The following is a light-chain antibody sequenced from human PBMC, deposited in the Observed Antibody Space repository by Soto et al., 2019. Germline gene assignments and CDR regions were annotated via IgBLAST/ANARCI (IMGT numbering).Light chain of an antibody. V-gene: IGLV2-23*02. Sequence: QSALTQPASVSGSPGQSITISCTGTSSDVGSYNLVSWYQQHPGKAPKLMIYEVSKRHSGVSNRVSGSKSGNTASLTSSGLQAEDEADDYCCSYAGSGTVVFGGGTKLTVL. CDR1: SSDVGSYNL. CDR2: EVS. CDR3: CSYAGSGTVV. J-gene: IGLJ2*01.